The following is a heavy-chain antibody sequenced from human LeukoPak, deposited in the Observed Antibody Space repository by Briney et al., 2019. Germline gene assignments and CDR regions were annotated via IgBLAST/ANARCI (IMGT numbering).Heavy chain of an antibody. J-gene: IGHJ4*02. CDR1: GFTFSSYG. Sequence: GRSRRLSCAASGFTFSSYGMHWVRQAPGKGLEWVAVIRYDGSNKYYVDSVKGRFTISRDNSKHTLYLQMNSLMAEDRAVDYCARVHGYYKLPPGYWGQGTLVTVSS. V-gene: IGHV3-33*01. D-gene: IGHD3-22*01. CDR3: ARVHGYYKLPPGY. CDR2: IRYDGSNK.